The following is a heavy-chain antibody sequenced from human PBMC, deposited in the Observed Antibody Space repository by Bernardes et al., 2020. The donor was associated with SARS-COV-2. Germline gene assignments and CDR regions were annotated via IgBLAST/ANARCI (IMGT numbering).Heavy chain of an antibody. CDR1: GGSISSYY. V-gene: IGHV4-59*08. Sequence: ETLSLTCTVSGGSISSYYWSWIRQPPGKGLEWIGYIYYSGSTNYNPSLKSRVTISVDTSKNQFSLKLSSVTAADTAVYYCARYEYCSSTSCSIFDPWGQGTLVTVSS. CDR2: IYYSGST. J-gene: IGHJ5*02. D-gene: IGHD2-2*01. CDR3: ARYEYCSSTSCSIFDP.